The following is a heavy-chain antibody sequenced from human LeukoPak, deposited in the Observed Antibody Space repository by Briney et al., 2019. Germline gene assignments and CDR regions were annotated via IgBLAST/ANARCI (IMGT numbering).Heavy chain of an antibody. CDR2: IGTAGDT. Sequence: GGSLRLSCAASGFTFSSYDMHWVRQVTGKGLEWVSAIGTAGDTYYPGSVKGRFTISRENAKNSLYLQMNSLRAGDTAVYYCARAPTGVGATPGAFDYWGQGTLVTVSS. CDR1: GFTFSSYD. J-gene: IGHJ4*02. D-gene: IGHD1-26*01. CDR3: ARAPTGVGATPGAFDY. V-gene: IGHV3-13*01.